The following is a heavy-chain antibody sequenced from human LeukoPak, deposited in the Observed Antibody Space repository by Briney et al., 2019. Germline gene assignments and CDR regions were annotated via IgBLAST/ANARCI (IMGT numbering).Heavy chain of an antibody. CDR3: ARESFDSSGHYDY. V-gene: IGHV3-7*01. CDR2: IKADGSEK. Sequence: GGSLRLSCAASGFSFSGHWMNWVRQPPGKGLEWVANIKADGSEKYYVDSVKGRFTISRDNAKNSLYLQMNSLRAEDTAVYYCARESFDSSGHYDYWDQGTLVTVSS. CDR1: GFSFSGHW. J-gene: IGHJ4*02. D-gene: IGHD3-22*01.